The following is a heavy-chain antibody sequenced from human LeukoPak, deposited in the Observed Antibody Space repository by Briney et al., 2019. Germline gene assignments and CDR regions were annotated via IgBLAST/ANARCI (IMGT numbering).Heavy chain of an antibody. J-gene: IGHJ4*02. D-gene: IGHD3-10*01. CDR1: GYSFTSYW. V-gene: IGHV5-51*01. CDR3: ARLRLEGYYGSGSYLGY. Sequence: GESLKISCKGSGYSFTSYWIGWVRQMPGKGLEWMGIIYPGDSDTRYSPSFQGQVTISADKSISTAYLQWSSLKASDTAMYYCARLRLEGYYGSGSYLGYWGQGTLVTVSS. CDR2: IYPGDSDT.